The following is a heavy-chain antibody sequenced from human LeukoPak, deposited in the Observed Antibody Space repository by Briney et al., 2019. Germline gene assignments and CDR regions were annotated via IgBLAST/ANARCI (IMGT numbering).Heavy chain of an antibody. CDR2: IKSKTDGETT. J-gene: IGHJ4*02. Sequence: GGSLRLSCAVSGFTFSTYWMNWVRQAPGKGLEWIGRIKSKTDGETTNYAEPVRGRFTISRDDSKSAVYLQMNSLKIEDTAVYYCTTDLGTYYHGSQRLIPIDYWGQGTLVTVSS. D-gene: IGHD3-10*01. CDR3: TTDLGTYYHGSQRLIPIDY. V-gene: IGHV3-15*01. CDR1: GFTFSTYW.